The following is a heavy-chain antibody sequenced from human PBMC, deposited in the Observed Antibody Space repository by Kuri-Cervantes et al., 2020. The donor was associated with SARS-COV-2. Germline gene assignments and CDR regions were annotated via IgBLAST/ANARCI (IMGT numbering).Heavy chain of an antibody. CDR3: ARDPDDDVWSGYSTAEYFQH. CDR2: ISYDGSNK. CDR1: GFTFSSYA. J-gene: IGHJ1*01. Sequence: GESLKISCAASGFTFSSYAMHWVRQAPGKGLEWVAVISYDGSNKYYADSVKGRFTISRDNSKNTLYLQMNSLRAEDTAVYYCARDPDDDVWSGYSTAEYFQHWGQGTLVTVSS. V-gene: IGHV3-30-3*01. D-gene: IGHD3-3*01.